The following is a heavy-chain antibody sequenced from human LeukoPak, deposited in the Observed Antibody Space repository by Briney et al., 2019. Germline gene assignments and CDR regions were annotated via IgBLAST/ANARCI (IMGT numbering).Heavy chain of an antibody. J-gene: IGHJ4*02. V-gene: IGHV3-74*01. Sequence: GGSLRLSCAASGLTLSGYWMHWVRQAPGKGLVWVSRINGDASSTSYADSVKGRFTISRDNAKSTLYLQMNSLRVEDTAVYYCARRTTVVGPAPFDHWGQGTLVTVSS. CDR2: INGDASST. CDR3: ARRTTVVGPAPFDH. CDR1: GLTLSGYW. D-gene: IGHD4-23*01.